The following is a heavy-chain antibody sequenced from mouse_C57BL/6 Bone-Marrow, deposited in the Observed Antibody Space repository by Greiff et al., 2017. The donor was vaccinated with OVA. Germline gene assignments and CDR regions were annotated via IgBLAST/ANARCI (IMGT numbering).Heavy chain of an antibody. CDR3: ARREDDYDEGFDY. CDR2: IYPGGGYT. J-gene: IGHJ2*01. V-gene: IGHV1-63*01. Sequence: QVQLQQSGAELVRPGTSVKMSCKASGYTFTNYWIGWAKQRPGHGLEWIGDIYPGGGYTNYNEKFKGKATLTADKSSSTAYMQLSSLTSEDSAIYYCARREDDYDEGFDYWDQGTTLTVSS. D-gene: IGHD2-4*01. CDR1: GYTFTNYW.